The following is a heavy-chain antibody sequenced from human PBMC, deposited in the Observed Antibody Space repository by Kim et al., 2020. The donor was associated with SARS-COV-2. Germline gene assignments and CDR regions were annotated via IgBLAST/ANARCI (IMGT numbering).Heavy chain of an antibody. CDR2: ISSSSSYI. CDR1: GFTFSSYS. V-gene: IGHV3-21*01. Sequence: GGSLRLSCAASGFTFSSYSMNWVRQAPGKGLEWVSSISSSSSYIYYADSVKGRFTISRDNAKNSLYLQMNSLRAEDTAVYYCASTRVRDYDFNWFDPWGQGTLVTVSS. CDR3: ASTRVRDYDFNWFDP. D-gene: IGHD5-12*01. J-gene: IGHJ5*02.